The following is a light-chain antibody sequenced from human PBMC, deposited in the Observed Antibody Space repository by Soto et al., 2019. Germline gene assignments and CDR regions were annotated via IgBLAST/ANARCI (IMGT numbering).Light chain of an antibody. CDR2: SNY. J-gene: IGLJ1*01. CDR3: VVWDDRLNPYV. V-gene: IGLV1-44*01. Sequence: QSVLTQPPSASGTPGQRVTISCSGSSSNIGSNPVNWYQQLPGTAPKLLIYSNYQRPSGVPDRFSGSKSGTSASLATSGLQSEDEADYYCVVWDDRLNPYVFGTGTKVTV. CDR1: SSNIGSNP.